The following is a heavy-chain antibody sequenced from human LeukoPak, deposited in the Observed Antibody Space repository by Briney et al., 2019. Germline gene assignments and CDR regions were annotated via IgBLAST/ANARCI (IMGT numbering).Heavy chain of an antibody. CDR1: GFTFSNAW. Sequence: PGGSLRLSCAASGFTFSNAWMSWVRQAPGKGLEWVGRIKSKTDGGTTDYAAPVKGRFTISRDNAKDILYLQMNSLRAEDTAVYYCARLHRRSWGGFDYWGHGALVTVSS. D-gene: IGHD3-16*01. CDR3: ARLHRRSWGGFDY. V-gene: IGHV3-15*05. CDR2: IKSKTDGGTT. J-gene: IGHJ4*01.